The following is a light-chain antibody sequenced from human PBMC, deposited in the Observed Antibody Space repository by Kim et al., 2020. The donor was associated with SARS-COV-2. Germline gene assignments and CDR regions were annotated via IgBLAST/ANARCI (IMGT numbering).Light chain of an antibody. J-gene: IGLJ3*02. V-gene: IGLV8-61*01. CDR3: VLYMGSGIWV. Sequence: QTVVTQEPSFSVSPGGTVTLTCGLSSGSVSTNSYPSWYQQTPGQAPRTLIYNTNTRSSGVPNRFSGSILGNKAALTITGAQTDDESDYYCVLYMGSGIWVFGGGTQLTVL. CDR1: SGSVSTNSY. CDR2: NTN.